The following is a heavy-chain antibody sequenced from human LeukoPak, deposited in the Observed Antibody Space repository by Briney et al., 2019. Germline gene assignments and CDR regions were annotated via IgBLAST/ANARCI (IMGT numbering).Heavy chain of an antibody. CDR2: IHYSGST. V-gene: IGHV4-61*01. CDR3: ARVLYGSGTYYFDY. CDR1: GGSVSSGSNY. J-gene: IGHJ4*02. D-gene: IGHD3-10*01. Sequence: SETLSLTCTVSGGSVSSGSNYWSWIRQPPGKGLEWIGYIHYSGSTSHNPALKSRVTISVDTSKNQFSLKLSSVTAAHSAVYYCARVLYGSGTYYFDYWGQGTLVTVSS.